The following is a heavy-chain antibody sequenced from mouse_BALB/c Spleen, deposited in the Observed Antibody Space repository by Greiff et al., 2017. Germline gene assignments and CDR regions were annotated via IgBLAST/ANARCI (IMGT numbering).Heavy chain of an antibody. Sequence: EVMLVESGGGLVQPGGSLKLSCAASGFTFSSYTMSWVRQTPEKRLEWVAYISNGGGSTYYPDTVKGRFTISRDNAKNTLYLQMSSLKSEDTAMYYCARPSYYYGTCGFAYWGQGTLVTVSA. CDR2: ISNGGGST. CDR3: ARPSYYYGTCGFAY. V-gene: IGHV5-12-2*01. J-gene: IGHJ3*01. CDR1: GFTFSSYT. D-gene: IGHD1-1*01.